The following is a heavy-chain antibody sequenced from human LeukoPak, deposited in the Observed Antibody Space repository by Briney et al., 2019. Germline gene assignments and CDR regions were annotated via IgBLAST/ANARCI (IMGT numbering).Heavy chain of an antibody. J-gene: IGHJ4*02. CDR1: GFTFSTHS. CDR2: ISSSSSYI. D-gene: IGHD3-22*01. Sequence: GGSLRLSCEASGFTFSTHSMNWVRQAPGKGLEWVSSISSSSSYIYYADSVKGRFTISRDNAKNSLYLQMNSLRAEDTAVYYCARDSSGYSPFDYWGQGTLVTVSS. V-gene: IGHV3-21*01. CDR3: ARDSSGYSPFDY.